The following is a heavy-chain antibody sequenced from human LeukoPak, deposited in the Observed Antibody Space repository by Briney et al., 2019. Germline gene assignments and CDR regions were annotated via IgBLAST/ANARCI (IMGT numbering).Heavy chain of an antibody. CDR2: INPNSGGT. CDR1: GGTFSSYA. CDR3: ARDHGSGSYYSNFDY. Sequence: ASVKVSCKASGGTFSSYAISWVRQAPGQGLEWMGWINPNSGGTNYAQKFQGWVTMTRDTSISTAYMELSRLRSDDTAVYYCARDHGSGSYYSNFDYWGQGTLVTVSS. J-gene: IGHJ4*02. D-gene: IGHD3-10*01. V-gene: IGHV1-2*04.